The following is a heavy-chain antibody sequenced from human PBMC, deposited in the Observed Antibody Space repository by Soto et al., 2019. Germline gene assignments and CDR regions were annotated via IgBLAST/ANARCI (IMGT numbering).Heavy chain of an antibody. J-gene: IGHJ6*02. Sequence: QVQLVQSGAEVKKPGSSVKVSCKASGGSFSTYAISWVRHAPGQGLEWMGGVIPILGTTNNAQKLQGRVTTADAETPGTASMERASPGSADKDMCYCVSHAGTYYYYDMDVWGQGTTVTVSS. CDR2: VIPILGTT. D-gene: IGHD6-13*01. V-gene: IGHV1-69*12. CDR3: VSHAGTYYYYDMDV. CDR1: GGSFSTYA.